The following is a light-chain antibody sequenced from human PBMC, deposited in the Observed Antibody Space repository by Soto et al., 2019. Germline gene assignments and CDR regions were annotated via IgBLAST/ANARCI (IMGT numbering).Light chain of an antibody. Sequence: QSALTQPASASGSPGQSITISCTGTSSDVGGYNYVSWYQQHPGKAPKLMIYEVSNRPSGVSNRFSGSKSGNTASLTISGLQAEDEADYYCSSYTSSSTYVVFGGGTQLTVL. CDR3: SSYTSSSTYVV. J-gene: IGLJ2*01. CDR1: SSDVGGYNY. V-gene: IGLV2-14*01. CDR2: EVS.